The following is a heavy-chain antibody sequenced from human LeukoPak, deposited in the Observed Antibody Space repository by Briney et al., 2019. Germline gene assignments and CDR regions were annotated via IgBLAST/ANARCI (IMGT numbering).Heavy chain of an antibody. J-gene: IGHJ4*02. V-gene: IGHV4-39*02. CDR1: GAPISHTLYY. CDR3: ATRRGNGQDYFDN. D-gene: IGHD1-1*01. CDR2: IYSTGGA. Sequence: MTSETLSLTCIVSGAPISHTLYYWGWIRQPPGKGLEWIGSIYSTGGAHYNPSLTSRVTLSLDTSKNHCSLKLTSVTAADTAVYYCATRRGNGQDYFDNWGQGTLVTVSS.